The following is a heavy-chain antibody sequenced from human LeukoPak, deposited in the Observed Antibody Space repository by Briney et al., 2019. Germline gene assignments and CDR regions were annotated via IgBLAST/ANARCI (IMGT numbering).Heavy chain of an antibody. CDR1: GYTFTNYG. J-gene: IGHJ4*02. CDR3: ARVPEDIVVVPAALPDY. D-gene: IGHD2-2*01. CDR2: ISAYNGNT. Sequence: ASVKVSCKASGYTFTNYGISWVRQAPGQGLEWMGWISAYNGNTNYAQKLQGRVTMTTDTSTSTAYMELRSLRSDDTAVYYCARVPEDIVVVPAALPDYWGQGTLVTVSS. V-gene: IGHV1-18*01.